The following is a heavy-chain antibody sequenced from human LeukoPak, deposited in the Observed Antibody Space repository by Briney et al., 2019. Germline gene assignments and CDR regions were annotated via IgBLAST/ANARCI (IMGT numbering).Heavy chain of an antibody. D-gene: IGHD6-25*01. Sequence: GGSLRPSCAASGFTFSSYAMHWVRQAPGKGLEWVAVISYDGSNKYYADSVKGRFTISRDNSKNTLYLQMNSLRAEDTAVYYCASQEQRLLDYWGQGTLVTVSS. CDR1: GFTFSSYA. V-gene: IGHV3-30-3*01. CDR3: ASQEQRLLDY. CDR2: ISYDGSNK. J-gene: IGHJ4*02.